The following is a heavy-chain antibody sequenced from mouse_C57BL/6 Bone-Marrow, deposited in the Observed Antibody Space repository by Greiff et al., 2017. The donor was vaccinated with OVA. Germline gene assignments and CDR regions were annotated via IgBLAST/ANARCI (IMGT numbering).Heavy chain of an antibody. V-gene: IGHV5-17*01. CDR3: ARWNYGNYFDY. CDR1: GFTFSDYG. J-gene: IGHJ2*01. D-gene: IGHD1-1*01. CDR2: ISSGSSTI. Sequence: EVKVEESGGGLVKPGGSLKLSCAASGFTFSDYGMHWVRQAPEKGLEWVAYISSGSSTIYYADTVKGRFTISRDNAKNTLFLQMTSLRSEDTAMYYCARWNYGNYFDYWGQGTTLTVSS.